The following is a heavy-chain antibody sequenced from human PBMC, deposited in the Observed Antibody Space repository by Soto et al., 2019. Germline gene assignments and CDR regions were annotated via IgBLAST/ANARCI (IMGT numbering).Heavy chain of an antibody. J-gene: IGHJ1*01. CDR3: ARGWNDFPH. V-gene: IGHV1-69*13. CDR2: IIPVFGTA. CDR1: GGTFSSYA. D-gene: IGHD1-1*01. Sequence: SVKVSCKXSGGTFSSYAISWVRQAPGQGLECMGGIIPVFGTANYAQKFQGRVTINADESTSTVYMELSSLRSEDTAVYYCARGWNDFPHWGQGTLVTVS.